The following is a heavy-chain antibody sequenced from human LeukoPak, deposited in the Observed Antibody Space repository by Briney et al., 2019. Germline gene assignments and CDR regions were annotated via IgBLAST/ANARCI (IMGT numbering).Heavy chain of an antibody. CDR3: ARVGYYYDSSGYADY. CDR1: GFTFSSYW. J-gene: IGHJ4*02. CDR2: ISSSGSTI. D-gene: IGHD3-22*01. Sequence: PGGSLRLSCAASGFTFSSYWMNWVRQAPGKGLEWVSYISSSGSTIYYADSVKGRFTISRDNAKNSLYLQMNSLRAEDTAVYYCARVGYYYDSSGYADYWGQGTLVTVSS. V-gene: IGHV3-48*04.